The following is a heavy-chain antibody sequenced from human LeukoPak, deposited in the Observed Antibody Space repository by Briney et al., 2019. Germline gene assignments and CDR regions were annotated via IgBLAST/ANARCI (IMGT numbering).Heavy chain of an antibody. CDR2: IYYSGST. D-gene: IGHD3-22*01. V-gene: IGHV4-59*01. Sequence: SETLSLTCTVSGGSISSYYWSWIRQPPGKGLEWIGYIYYSGSTNYNPSLKSRVTISVDTSKNQFSLKLSSVTAADTAVYYCARTCYYDSSSSAAEYFQHWGQGTLVTVSS. CDR1: GGSISSYY. J-gene: IGHJ1*01. CDR3: ARTCYYDSSSSAAEYFQH.